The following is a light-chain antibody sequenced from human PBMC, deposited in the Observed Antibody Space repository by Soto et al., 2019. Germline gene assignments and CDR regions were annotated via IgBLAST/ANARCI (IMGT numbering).Light chain of an antibody. CDR2: EDA. J-gene: IGLJ1*01. V-gene: IGLV2-23*01. CDR1: SSDVGSYNL. CDR3: CSYAGGRTYV. Sequence: QSALTQPASVSGSPGQSITISCTGTSSDVGSYNLVSWYQYHPGKAPKLIIYEDAKRPSGVSNRFSGSKSGSTASLTISGLQAEDEADFYCCSYAGGRTYVFGTGTKLTVL.